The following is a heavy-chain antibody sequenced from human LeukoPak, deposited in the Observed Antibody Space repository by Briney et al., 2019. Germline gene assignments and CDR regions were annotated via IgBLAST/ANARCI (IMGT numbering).Heavy chain of an antibody. CDR1: GGSFSGYY. D-gene: IGHD2-2*01. CDR3: AKSTSPLYYYYGMDV. CDR2: ISGSGGST. Sequence: PSETLSLTCAVYGGSFSGYYWSWIRQAPGKGLEWVSTISGSGGSTYYADSVKGRFTISRDNSKNTLYLQLNSLRAEDTAVYYCAKSTSPLYYYYGMDVWGQGTTVTVSS. V-gene: IGHV3-23*01. J-gene: IGHJ6*02.